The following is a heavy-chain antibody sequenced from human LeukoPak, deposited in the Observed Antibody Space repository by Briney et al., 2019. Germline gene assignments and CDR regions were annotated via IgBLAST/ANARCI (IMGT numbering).Heavy chain of an antibody. J-gene: IGHJ6*02. CDR1: GFTFSDYY. Sequence: GGSLILSCAVSGFTFSDYYMSWIRQAPGKGLEWVSYISSSSSYTNYADSVKGRFTNSRDNAKNSLYLQMNSLRAEDTAVYYCARAILTSSWNRGRYYYFGMDVWGQGTTVTVSS. CDR2: ISSSSSYT. CDR3: ARAILTSSWNRGRYYYFGMDV. D-gene: IGHD6-13*01. V-gene: IGHV3-11*05.